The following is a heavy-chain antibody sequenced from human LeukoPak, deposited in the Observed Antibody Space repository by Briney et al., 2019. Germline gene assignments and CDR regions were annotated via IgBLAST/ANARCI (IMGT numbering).Heavy chain of an antibody. CDR3: ARDSSDYRGWWFDP. Sequence: PSETLSLTCTVSGGSVSSVTYYWSWIRQPAGKGLEWIGRIYTSGSTNYNPSLKSRVTMSLDTSKNQFSLKLSSVTAADTAVYYCARDSSDYRGWWFDPWGQGTLVTVSS. CDR1: GGSVSSVTYY. V-gene: IGHV4-61*02. D-gene: IGHD4-11*01. CDR2: IYTSGST. J-gene: IGHJ5*02.